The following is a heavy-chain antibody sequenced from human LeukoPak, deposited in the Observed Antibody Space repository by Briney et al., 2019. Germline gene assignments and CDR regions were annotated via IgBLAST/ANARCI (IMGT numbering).Heavy chain of an antibody. CDR2: IYYSGSA. CDR3: ARAHSSSWEGNWFDP. Sequence: SETLSLTCTVSGGSISSYYWSWIRQPPGKGLEWIGYIYYSGSANYHPSLKSRVTTSVDTSKNQFSLKLSSVTAADTAVYYCARAHSSSWEGNWFDPWGQGTLVTVSS. CDR1: GGSISSYY. J-gene: IGHJ5*02. D-gene: IGHD6-13*01. V-gene: IGHV4-59*08.